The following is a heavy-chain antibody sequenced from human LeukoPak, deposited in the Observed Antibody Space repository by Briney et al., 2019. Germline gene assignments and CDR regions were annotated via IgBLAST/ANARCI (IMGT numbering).Heavy chain of an antibody. V-gene: IGHV4-34*01. J-gene: IGHJ4*02. CDR3: ARSRLEMATRHFDY. Sequence: SETLSLTCAVYGGSFSGYYWSWIRQPPGKGLEWIGEINHSGSTNYNPSLKSRVTISVDTSKNQFSLKLSSVTAADTAVYYCARSRLEMATRHFDYWGQGTLVSVSS. CDR1: GGSFSGYY. D-gene: IGHD5-24*01. CDR2: INHSGST.